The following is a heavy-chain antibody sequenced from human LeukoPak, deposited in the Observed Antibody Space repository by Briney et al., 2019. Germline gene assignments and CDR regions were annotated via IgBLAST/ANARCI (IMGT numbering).Heavy chain of an antibody. V-gene: IGHV4-34*01. Sequence: SETLSLTCAVYGGSFSGYYWSWIRQPPGKGLEWIGEINHSGSTNYNPSLKSRVTISVDTSKNQFSLKLSSVTAADTAVYYCARYRGASGYHFGYWGQGTLVTVSS. D-gene: IGHD5-12*01. CDR1: GGSFSGYY. CDR2: INHSGST. CDR3: ARYRGASGYHFGY. J-gene: IGHJ4*02.